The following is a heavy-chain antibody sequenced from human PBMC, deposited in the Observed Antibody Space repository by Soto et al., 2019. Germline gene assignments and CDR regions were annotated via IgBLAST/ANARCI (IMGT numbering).Heavy chain of an antibody. CDR1: GFTFSSYA. Sequence: GGSLRLSCAAYGFTFSSYAMSWVRQAPGKGLEWVSAISGSGGSTYYADSVKGRFTISRDNSKNTLYLQMNSLRAEDTAVYYCAKGANYYDSSGYSYDAFDIWGQGTMVTVSS. V-gene: IGHV3-23*01. CDR3: AKGANYYDSSGYSYDAFDI. J-gene: IGHJ3*02. D-gene: IGHD3-22*01. CDR2: ISGSGGST.